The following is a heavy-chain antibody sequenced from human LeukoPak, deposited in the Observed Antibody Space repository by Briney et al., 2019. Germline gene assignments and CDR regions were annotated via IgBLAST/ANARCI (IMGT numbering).Heavy chain of an antibody. CDR1: GGSFSGYY. V-gene: IGHV4-34*01. J-gene: IGHJ4*02. CDR3: ARLSGYDWGNYFDY. D-gene: IGHD5-12*01. CDR2: IYHSGST. Sequence: SETLSLTCAVYGGSFSGYYWSWIRQPPGKGLEWIGSIYHSGSTYYNPSLKSRVTISVDTSKNQFSLKLSSVTAADTAVYYCARLSGYDWGNYFDYWGQGTLVTVSS.